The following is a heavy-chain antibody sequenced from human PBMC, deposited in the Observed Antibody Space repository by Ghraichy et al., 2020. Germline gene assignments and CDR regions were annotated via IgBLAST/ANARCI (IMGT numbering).Heavy chain of an antibody. Sequence: ASVKVSCKASGYTFTGYYIHWVRQAPGQGLEWMGWINPNSGGTNYAQKFQGWVTMTRDTSITTAYMELSRLTSDDTAVYYCVRGSFNIPVDCDYWGQGTLVTVSS. J-gene: IGHJ4*02. CDR3: VRGSFNIPVDCDY. V-gene: IGHV1-2*04. CDR1: GYTFTGYY. CDR2: INPNSGGT. D-gene: IGHD2/OR15-2a*01.